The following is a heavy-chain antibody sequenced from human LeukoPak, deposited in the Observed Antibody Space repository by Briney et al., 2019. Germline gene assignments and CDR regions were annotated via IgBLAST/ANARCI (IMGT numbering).Heavy chain of an antibody. CDR2: IIPIFGTA. V-gene: IGHV1-69*05. J-gene: IGHJ4*02. CDR1: GGTFSSYA. CDR3: AREAPNYYDSSGYYPFDY. D-gene: IGHD3-22*01. Sequence: GSTVKISCKASGGTFSSYAISWVRQAPGQGLEWMGRIIPIFGTANYAQKFQGRATITTDESTSTAYMELSSLRSEDTAVYYCAREAPNYYDSSGYYPFDYWGQGTLVTVSS.